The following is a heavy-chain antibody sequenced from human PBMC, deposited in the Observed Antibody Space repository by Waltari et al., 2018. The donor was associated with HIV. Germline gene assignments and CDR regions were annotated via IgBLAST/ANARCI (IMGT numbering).Heavy chain of an antibody. CDR3: ARRRIVPAFYFDY. J-gene: IGHJ4*02. D-gene: IGHD2-2*01. V-gene: IGHV3-7*01. CDR1: GFTFGSYW. CDR2: IKQDGSEK. Sequence: EVQLVESGGGLVQPGGSLRLSCAASGFTFGSYWMSWVRQAPGKGLEWVANIKQDGSEKYYVDSVKGRFTISRDNAKNSLYLQMNSLRAEDTAVYYCARRRIVPAFYFDYWGQGTLVTVSS.